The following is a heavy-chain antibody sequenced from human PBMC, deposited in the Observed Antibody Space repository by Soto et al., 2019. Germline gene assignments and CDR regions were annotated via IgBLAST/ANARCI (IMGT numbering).Heavy chain of an antibody. D-gene: IGHD3-10*01. V-gene: IGHV3-13*01. Sequence: GGSLSLSCAASGFTFSSYYMHWVRQATGKGLEWVSAIGTAGTTYYPGPVKGRFTISIENAKNSSYLQMNRLRAGYTAGYYCARGHSVRGPYYYYYMDVWGKGTTVTVSS. CDR2: IGTAGTT. CDR3: ARGHSVRGPYYYYYMDV. J-gene: IGHJ6*03. CDR1: GFTFSSYY.